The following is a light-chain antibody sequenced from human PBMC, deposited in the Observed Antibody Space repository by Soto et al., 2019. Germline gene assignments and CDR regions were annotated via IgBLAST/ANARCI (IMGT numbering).Light chain of an antibody. Sequence: EIVMTQSPATLSASTGEGATIACKASQSVYNNLAWYQQSPGQPPRLLIYDASTRATGISARFSGSGYGTEFTLTISSLQAEYFAFYFCQQCRNWPRTFGGGTKVEIK. CDR2: DAS. CDR3: QQCRNWPRT. CDR1: QSVYNN. V-gene: IGKV3-15*01. J-gene: IGKJ4*01.